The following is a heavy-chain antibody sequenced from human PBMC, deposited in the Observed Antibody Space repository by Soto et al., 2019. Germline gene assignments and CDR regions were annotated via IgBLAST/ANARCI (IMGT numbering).Heavy chain of an antibody. CDR1: GFTFSTYD. V-gene: IGHV3-13*04. D-gene: IGHD3-10*01. J-gene: IGHJ2*01. Sequence: EVQLVESGGGLVQPGGSLRLSCAASGFTFSTYDMHWVRQVTGKGLEWVSAIGTTGDTYYPGSVKGRFTISRDDAKNSLYLQMNSLGAGDTAVYSCARDATYGSGRGPDWYFDLWGRGTVVTVSS. CDR2: IGTTGDT. CDR3: ARDATYGSGRGPDWYFDL.